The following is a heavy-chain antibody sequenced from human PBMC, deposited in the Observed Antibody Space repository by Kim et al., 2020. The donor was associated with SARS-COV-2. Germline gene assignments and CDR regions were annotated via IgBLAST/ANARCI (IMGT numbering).Heavy chain of an antibody. D-gene: IGHD2-8*02. CDR1: GFSFSTYA. J-gene: IGHJ6*02. Sequence: GVSLRLSCAASGFSFSTYAMSWVRQAPGKGLEWVSLISANGGSIYYADSVRGRFAISRDNSENTVYLQMNGLRPEDTAIYYCAKEAYFTANRWRAVDVWGQGTTVTVSS. V-gene: IGHV3-23*01. CDR3: AKEAYFTANRWRAVDV. CDR2: ISANGGSI.